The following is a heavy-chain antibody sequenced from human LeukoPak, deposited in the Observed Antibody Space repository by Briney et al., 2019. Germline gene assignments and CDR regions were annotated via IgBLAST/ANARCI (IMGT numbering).Heavy chain of an antibody. CDR3: ARDREGYEWAIDY. Sequence: GASVKVSRKTSGYTFSNYGLSWVRQAPGQGLEWMGWINPYNGKTEYAQNYQGRVTMTTDTATNTAYMELKSLRSDDTAVYYCARDREGYEWAIDYWGQGTLVTVSS. CDR2: INPYNGKT. D-gene: IGHD5-12*01. CDR1: GYTFSNYG. V-gene: IGHV1-18*04. J-gene: IGHJ4*02.